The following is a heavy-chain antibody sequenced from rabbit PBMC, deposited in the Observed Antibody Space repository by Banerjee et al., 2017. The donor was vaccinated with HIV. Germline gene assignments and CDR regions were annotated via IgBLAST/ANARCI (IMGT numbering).Heavy chain of an antibody. CDR2: IYAGSSGST. CDR3: ARDLPADGGFSLNL. CDR1: GFSFSSNYW. D-gene: IGHD7-1*01. J-gene: IGHJ4*01. Sequence: QEQLVESGGDLVQPEGSLTLTCTASGFSFSSNYWICWVRQAPGKGLEWIACIYAGSSGSTYYASWAKGRFTISKTSSTTVTLQMTSLTAADTATYFCARDLPADGGFSLNLWGQGTLVTVS. V-gene: IGHV1S45*01.